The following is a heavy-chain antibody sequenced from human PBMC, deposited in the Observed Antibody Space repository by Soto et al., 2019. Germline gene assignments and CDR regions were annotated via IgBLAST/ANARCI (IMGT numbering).Heavy chain of an antibody. J-gene: IGHJ4*02. CDR1: GFTFSTYA. V-gene: IGHV3-30-3*01. CDR3: ARETTGTDDF. CDR2: ISYDGSNK. D-gene: IGHD1-1*01. Sequence: PGGSLILSCAASGFTFSTYALHWVRQAPGKGLEWVSVISYDGSNKYFAASVKGRFTISRDNSESTMYLQMNSLRAEDTAVYYCARETTGTDDFWGQGTRVT.